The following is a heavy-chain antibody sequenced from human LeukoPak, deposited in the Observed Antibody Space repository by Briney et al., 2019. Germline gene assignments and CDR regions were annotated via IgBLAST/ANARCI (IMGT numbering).Heavy chain of an antibody. CDR3: ARGDSSGYYWGYFDY. J-gene: IGHJ4*02. Sequence: QPGGSLRLSCAASGFTFRSYSMNWVSQAPGKGLEWVSYISSSSSTIYYADSVKGRFTISRDNAKNSLYLQMNSLRAADTAVYYCARGDSSGYYWGYFDYWGQGTLVTVSS. CDR2: ISSSSSTI. D-gene: IGHD3-22*01. V-gene: IGHV3-48*01. CDR1: GFTFRSYS.